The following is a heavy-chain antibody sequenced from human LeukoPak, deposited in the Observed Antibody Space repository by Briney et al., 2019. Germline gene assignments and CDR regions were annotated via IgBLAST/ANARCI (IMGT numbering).Heavy chain of an antibody. CDR3: AKLYYYGSGSYYKAKYYFDY. V-gene: IGHV3-23*01. CDR1: GFTFSSYA. D-gene: IGHD3-10*01. J-gene: IGHJ4*02. Sequence: GGSLRLSCAASGFTFSSYAMSWVRQAPGKGLEWVSAISGSGGSTYYADSVKGRFTISRDNSKNTLYLQMNSLRAEDTAVYYCAKLYYYGSGSYYKAKYYFDYWAREPWSPSPQ. CDR2: ISGSGGST.